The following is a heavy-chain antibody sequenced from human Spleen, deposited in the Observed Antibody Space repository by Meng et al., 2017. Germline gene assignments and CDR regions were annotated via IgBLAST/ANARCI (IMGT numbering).Heavy chain of an antibody. CDR2: IYHTGTT. D-gene: IGHD3-10*01. CDR3: ATFGFEACGY. J-gene: IGHJ4*02. V-gene: IGHV4-4*02. CDR1: GASISHSNW. Sequence: GPLRLSCAVSGASISHSNWWSWVRQPPGKGLQWIGDIYHTGTTHYNPSLKSLVSMSVDKSKDQFSLRLSSVTAADTALYYCATFGFEACGYWGQGRLVTVSS.